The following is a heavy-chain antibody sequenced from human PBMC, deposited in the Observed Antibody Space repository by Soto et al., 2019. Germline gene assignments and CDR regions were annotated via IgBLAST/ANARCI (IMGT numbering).Heavy chain of an antibody. D-gene: IGHD6-13*01. CDR1: GFTFSSYS. J-gene: IGHJ6*02. V-gene: IGHV3-21*01. CDR3: ASEGSSWLHYFYGMDV. CDR2: ISSSSSYI. Sequence: PGGSLRLSCAASGFTFSSYSMNWVRQAPGKGLEWVSSISSSSSYIYYADSVKGRFTISRDNAKNSLYLQMNSLRAEDTAVYYCASEGSSWLHYFYGMDVWGQGTTVTVPS.